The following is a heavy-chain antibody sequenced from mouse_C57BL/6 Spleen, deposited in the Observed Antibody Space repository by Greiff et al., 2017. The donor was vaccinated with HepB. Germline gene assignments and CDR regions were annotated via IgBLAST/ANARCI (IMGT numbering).Heavy chain of an antibody. CDR1: GYTFTSYG. Sequence: QVQLQQSGAELARPGASVKLSCKASGYTFTSYGISWVKQRTGQGLEWIGEIYPRSGNTYYNEKFKGKATLTADKSSSTAYMELRSLTSEDSAVYFCARHPYGSSYGWYFDVWGTGTTVTVSS. CDR3: ARHPYGSSYGWYFDV. V-gene: IGHV1-81*01. D-gene: IGHD1-1*01. J-gene: IGHJ1*03. CDR2: IYPRSGNT.